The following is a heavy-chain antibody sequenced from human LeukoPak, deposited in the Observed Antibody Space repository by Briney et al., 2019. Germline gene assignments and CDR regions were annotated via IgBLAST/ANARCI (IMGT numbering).Heavy chain of an antibody. J-gene: IGHJ4*02. Sequence: SVKVSCKASGGTFSSYAISWVRQAPGQGLEWMGRIIPILGIANYAQKFQGRVTITADKSTSTAYMELSSLRSEDTAVYYCARDLYSSGWTGTYYFDYWGQGTLVTVSS. CDR3: ARDLYSSGWTGTYYFDY. CDR2: IIPILGIA. D-gene: IGHD6-19*01. CDR1: GGTFSSYA. V-gene: IGHV1-69*04.